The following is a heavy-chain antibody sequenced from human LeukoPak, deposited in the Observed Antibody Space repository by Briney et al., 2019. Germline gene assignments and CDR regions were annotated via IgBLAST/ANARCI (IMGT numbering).Heavy chain of an antibody. CDR2: IYYSGST. J-gene: IGHJ6*02. V-gene: IGHV4-30-4*01. Sequence: SQTLSLTCTVSGGSISSGDYYWSWIRQPPGKGLEWIGYIYYSGSTYYNPSLQSRITISVGTSKNQFSLKLSSVTAADTAVYYCARLPEWDGMDVWGQGTTVTVSS. CDR3: ARLPEWDGMDV. CDR1: GGSISSGDYY. D-gene: IGHD1-26*01.